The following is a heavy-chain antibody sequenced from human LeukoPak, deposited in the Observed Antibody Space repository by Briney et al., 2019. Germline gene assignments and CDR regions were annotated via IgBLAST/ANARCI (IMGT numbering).Heavy chain of an antibody. CDR1: GGTFSSYA. CDR3: ARGPHYYDSSGYYHYDY. CDR2: IIPIFGTA. V-gene: IGHV1-69*13. Sequence: ASVKVSCKASGGTFSSYAISWVRQAPGQGLEWMGGIIPIFGTANYAQKFQGRVTITADESTSTAYMELSSLRSEDTAVYYCARGPHYYDSSGYYHYDYWGQGTLVTVSS. J-gene: IGHJ4*02. D-gene: IGHD3-22*01.